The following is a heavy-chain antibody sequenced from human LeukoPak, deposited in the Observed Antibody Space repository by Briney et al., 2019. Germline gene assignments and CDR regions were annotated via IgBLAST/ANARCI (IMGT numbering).Heavy chain of an antibody. CDR1: GGSISSSSYY. V-gene: IGHV4-39*01. Sequence: SETLSLTCAVSGGSISSSSYYWGWIRQPPGKGLEWIGSIYYSGSTYYNPSLKSRVTISVDTSKNQFSLKLSSVTAADTAVYYCARQDRYYFGPKGFMDVWGQGTTVTVSS. J-gene: IGHJ6*02. CDR2: IYYSGST. CDR3: ARQDRYYFGPKGFMDV. D-gene: IGHD3-10*01.